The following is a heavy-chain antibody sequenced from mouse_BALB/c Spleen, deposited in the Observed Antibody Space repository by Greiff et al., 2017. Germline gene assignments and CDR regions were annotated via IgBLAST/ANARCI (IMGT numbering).Heavy chain of an antibody. CDR3: AGKNLLLRGNAMDY. J-gene: IGHJ4*01. V-gene: IGHV1-4*01. CDR2: INPSSGYT. CDR1: GYTFTSYT. D-gene: IGHD1-1*01. Sequence: QVQLQQSGAELARPGASVKMSCKASGYTFTSYTMHWVKQRPGQGLEWIGYINPSSGYTNYNQKFKDKATLTADKSSSTAYMQLSSLTSEDSAVYYCAGKNLLLRGNAMDYWGQGTSVTVSS.